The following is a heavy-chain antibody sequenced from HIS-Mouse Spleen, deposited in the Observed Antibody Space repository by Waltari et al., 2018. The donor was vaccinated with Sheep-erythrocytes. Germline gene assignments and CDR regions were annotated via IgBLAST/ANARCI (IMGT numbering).Heavy chain of an antibody. CDR1: GFTFSSYS. J-gene: IGHJ6*02. V-gene: IGHV3-21*01. D-gene: IGHD6-19*01. Sequence: GFTFSSYSMNWVRQAPGKGLEWVSSISSSSSYIYYADSVKGRFTISRDNAKNSLYLQMNSLRAEDTAVYYCAGCIAVYGMDVWGQGTTVTVSS. CDR3: AGCIAVYGMDV. CDR2: ISSSSSYI.